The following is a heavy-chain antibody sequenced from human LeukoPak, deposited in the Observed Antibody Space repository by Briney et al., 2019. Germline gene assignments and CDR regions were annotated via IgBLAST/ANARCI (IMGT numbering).Heavy chain of an antibody. J-gene: IGHJ4*02. CDR3: ARDGDREGDSGSYSPFDY. D-gene: IGHD1-26*01. CDR2: ISYDGSNK. V-gene: IGHV3-30*04. CDR1: GFTFSNFA. Sequence: GGSLRLSCAVSGFTFSNFAMHWVRQAPGKGLEWVAVISYDGSNKYYADSVKGRFTISRDNSKNTLFLQMNSLRAEDTAVYYCARDGDREGDSGSYSPFDYWGQGTLVTVSS.